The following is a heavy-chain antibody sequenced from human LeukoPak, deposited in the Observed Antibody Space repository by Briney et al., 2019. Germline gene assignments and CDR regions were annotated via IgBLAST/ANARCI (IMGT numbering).Heavy chain of an antibody. V-gene: IGHV3-53*01. CDR3: ARAVWFGELYFDY. Sequence: GGSLRLSCAASGFTVSSNYMSWARQAPGKGLEWVSDIYSGGSTYYADSVKGRFTISRDNSKNTLYLQMNSLRAEDTAVYYCARAVWFGELYFDYWGQGTLVTVSS. J-gene: IGHJ4*02. D-gene: IGHD3-10*01. CDR1: GFTVSSNY. CDR2: IYSGGST.